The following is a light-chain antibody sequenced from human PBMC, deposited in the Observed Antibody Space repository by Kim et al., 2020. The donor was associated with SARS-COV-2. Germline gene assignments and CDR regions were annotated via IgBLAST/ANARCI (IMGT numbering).Light chain of an antibody. V-gene: IGLV2-14*03. CDR3: TSYRNSGYV. CDR2: DVF. CDR1: SSDVGGYNY. J-gene: IGLJ1*01. Sequence: QSALTQPASVSGSPGQSITISCTGTSSDVGGYNYVSWYQQSSGKAPKLMIYDVFKRPSGVPNRFSGSKSGNTASLTISGLQAEDEADYYYTSYRNSGYVFGTGTKVTVL.